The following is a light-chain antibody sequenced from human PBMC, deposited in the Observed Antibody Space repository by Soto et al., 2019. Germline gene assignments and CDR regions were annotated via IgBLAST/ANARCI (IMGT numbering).Light chain of an antibody. J-gene: IGKJ1*01. CDR2: AAS. Sequence: DIQMTQSPSTVSASVGDRVTITCRASQGISSYLAWYQQKPGKAPKLLIYAASTLQSGVPSRFSGSGSGTDFTLTISSLRSEDFGVYYCQQNKDWPGTFGQGTKVDI. CDR3: QQNKDWPGT. CDR1: QGISSY. V-gene: IGKV1-12*01.